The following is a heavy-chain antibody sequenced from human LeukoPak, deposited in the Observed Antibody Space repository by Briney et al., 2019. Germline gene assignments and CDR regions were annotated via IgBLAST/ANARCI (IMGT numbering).Heavy chain of an antibody. J-gene: IGHJ4*02. Sequence: GGSLRLSCAASGFTVSNNYMSWVRQAPGKGLEWVSVIHSGGTTNYADSVQGRFTIPRDNSKTTVYLHMNSLRAEDTAVYYCARDSDSGYGPFASWGQGTLVTVSS. V-gene: IGHV3-53*01. D-gene: IGHD5-12*01. CDR3: ARDSDSGYGPFAS. CDR1: GFTVSNNY. CDR2: IHSGGTT.